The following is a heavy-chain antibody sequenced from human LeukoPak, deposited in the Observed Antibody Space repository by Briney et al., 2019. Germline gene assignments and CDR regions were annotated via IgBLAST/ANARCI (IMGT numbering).Heavy chain of an antibody. V-gene: IGHV4-34*01. CDR1: GASFTGYY. CDR3: ARRTRRRYYYDSSGYYPL. J-gene: IGHJ4*02. Sequence: SETLSLTCDVYGASFTGYYWSWIRQSPGKGLEWIGEMNQRGSMNYNPSLKSRVTISVDTSKNQFSLKLSSVTAADTAVYYCARRTRRRYYYDSSGYYPLWGQGTLVTVSS. D-gene: IGHD3-22*01. CDR2: MNQRGSM.